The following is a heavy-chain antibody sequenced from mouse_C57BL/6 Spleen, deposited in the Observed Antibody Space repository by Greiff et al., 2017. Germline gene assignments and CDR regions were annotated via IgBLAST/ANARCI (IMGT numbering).Heavy chain of an antibody. Sequence: VQLQQSGPELVKPGDSVKISCKASGYSFTGYFLNWVMQSHGKSLEWIGRINPYNGDTFYNQKFKGNATLTVDKSSSTAHMELRSLTSEDSAVYYCARSGGYDAWFAYWGQGTLVTVSA. CDR3: ARSGGYDAWFAY. D-gene: IGHD2-2*01. J-gene: IGHJ3*01. CDR2: INPYNGDT. CDR1: GYSFTGYF. V-gene: IGHV1-20*01.